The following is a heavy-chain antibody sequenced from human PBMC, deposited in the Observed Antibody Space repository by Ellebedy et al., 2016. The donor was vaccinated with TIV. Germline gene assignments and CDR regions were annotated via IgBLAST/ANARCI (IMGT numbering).Heavy chain of an antibody. CDR2: IYYRGTT. CDR3: ARHPSTSGSGWFYFDS. J-gene: IGHJ4*02. CDR1: GGSINNNNFY. V-gene: IGHV4-39*01. Sequence: MPSETLSLTCTVSGGSINNNNFYWGWIRQPPGKGLEWIGSIYYRGTTYYTPSLKSRVTMSVDTSKNQFSLELSSVTASDTAVYYCARHPSTSGSGWFYFDSWGQGTLVTVSS. D-gene: IGHD6-19*01.